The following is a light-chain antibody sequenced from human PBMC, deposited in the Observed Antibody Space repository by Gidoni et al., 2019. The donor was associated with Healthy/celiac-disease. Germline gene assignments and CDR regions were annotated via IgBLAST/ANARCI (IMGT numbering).Light chain of an antibody. J-gene: IGKJ2*01. CDR3: QQYDNLGYT. V-gene: IGKV1-33*01. CDR1: QDSSNY. Sequence: DIQMTQSPSSLSASVGDRVTITCQASQDSSNYLNWYQQKPGKAPKLLIYDASNLETGVPSRFSGSGSGTDFTFTISSLQPEDIATYYCQQYDNLGYTFGQGTKLEIK. CDR2: DAS.